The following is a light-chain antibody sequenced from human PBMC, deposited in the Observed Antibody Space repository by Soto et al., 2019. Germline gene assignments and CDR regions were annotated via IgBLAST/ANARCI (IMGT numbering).Light chain of an antibody. J-gene: IGLJ3*02. CDR2: LTNDGSH. Sequence: QLVLTQSPSASASLGASVKLTCTLSSGHSSYAIAWHQQQPEKGPRYLMKLTNDGSHTKGDGIPDRFSGSSSGAERYLTISSLQSEDEADYYCQTWGTGFRVFGGGTKLTVL. CDR3: QTWGTGFRV. CDR1: SGHSSYA. V-gene: IGLV4-69*01.